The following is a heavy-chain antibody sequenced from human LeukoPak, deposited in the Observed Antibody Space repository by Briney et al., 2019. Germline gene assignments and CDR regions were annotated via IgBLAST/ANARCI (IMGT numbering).Heavy chain of an antibody. CDR3: ARAVAGYCGGDCYKTGRAFDI. CDR1: GDSISSYY. CDR2: IYYSGST. V-gene: IGHV4-59*08. D-gene: IGHD2-21*02. J-gene: IGHJ3*02. Sequence: PSETLSLTCTVSGDSISSYYCSWIRQPPGKGLEWIGYIYYSGSTSYNPSLKSRVTISVDTSKNQFSLKLSSVTAADTAVYYCARAVAGYCGGDCYKTGRAFDIWGQGTMVTVSS.